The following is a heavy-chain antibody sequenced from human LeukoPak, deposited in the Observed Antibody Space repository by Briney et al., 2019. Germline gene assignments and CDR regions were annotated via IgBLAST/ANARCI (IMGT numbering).Heavy chain of an antibody. D-gene: IGHD6-25*01. J-gene: IGHJ4*02. CDR2: IYYSVST. CDR3: ARRRRGLGY. CDR1: GGSIRSGGYS. V-gene: IGHV4-30-4*07. Sequence: SQTLSLTCAVSGGSIRSGGYSWSWIRQPPGKGLEWIGSIYYSVSTYYNPSLKSRVTISIDPSKNQFSLKLSSVTAADTAVYYCARRRRGLGYWGQGTLVTVSS.